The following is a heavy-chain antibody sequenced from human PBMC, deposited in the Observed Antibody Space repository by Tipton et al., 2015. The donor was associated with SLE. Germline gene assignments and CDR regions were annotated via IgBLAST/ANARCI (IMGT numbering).Heavy chain of an antibody. V-gene: IGHV5-51*01. Sequence: HVTISADKSISTAYLQWSSLKASDTAMYYCARRARPVAAFDIWGQGTMVTVSS. CDR3: ARRARPVAAFDI. J-gene: IGHJ3*02.